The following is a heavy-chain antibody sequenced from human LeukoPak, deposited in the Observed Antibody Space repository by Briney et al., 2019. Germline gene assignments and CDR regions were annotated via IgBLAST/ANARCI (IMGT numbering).Heavy chain of an antibody. J-gene: IGHJ3*02. CDR3: ARGGGIAAAIDAFDI. CDR1: GYTFTGYY. V-gene: IGHV1-2*02. Sequence: GASVTVSCKASGYTFTGYYMHWVRQAPGQGLEWMGWINPNSGGTNYAQKFQGRVTMTRDTSISTAYMELSRLRSDDTAVYYCARGGGIAAAIDAFDIWGQGTMVTVSS. CDR2: INPNSGGT. D-gene: IGHD6-13*01.